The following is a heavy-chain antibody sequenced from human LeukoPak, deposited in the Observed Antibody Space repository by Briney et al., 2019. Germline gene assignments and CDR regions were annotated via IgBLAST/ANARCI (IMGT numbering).Heavy chain of an antibody. Sequence: GGSLRLSCAASGFTFGSYAMSWVRQAPGKGLEWVSAISGSGGSTYYADSVKGRFTISRDNSKNTLYLQMNSLRAEDTAVYYCAKDEAITMIVVVNYFDYWGQGTLVTVSS. CDR2: ISGSGGST. J-gene: IGHJ4*02. D-gene: IGHD3-22*01. V-gene: IGHV3-23*01. CDR1: GFTFGSYA. CDR3: AKDEAITMIVVVNYFDY.